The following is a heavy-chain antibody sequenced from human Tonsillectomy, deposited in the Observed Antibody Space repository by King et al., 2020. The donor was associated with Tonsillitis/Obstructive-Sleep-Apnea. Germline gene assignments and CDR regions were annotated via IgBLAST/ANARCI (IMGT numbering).Heavy chain of an antibody. CDR1: GYTFIGYY. D-gene: IGHD4-11*01. CDR3: ARGGTVTTPIQFDP. J-gene: IGHJ5*02. CDR2: INPNSGAT. Sequence: VQLVESGAEVKKPGASVKVSCKASGYTFIGYYIHWVRQAPGQGLEWMGWINPNSGATKYAQKFQGRVTMTRDKSVNTAYMELSRLRSDDMAVYYCARGGTVTTPIQFDPWGQGTLVTASS. V-gene: IGHV1-2*02.